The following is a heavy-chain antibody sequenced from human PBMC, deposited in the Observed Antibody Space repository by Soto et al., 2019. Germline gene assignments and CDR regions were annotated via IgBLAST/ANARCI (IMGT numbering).Heavy chain of an antibody. CDR3: AEVSPHTPYNTPLHFDP. J-gene: IGHJ5*02. D-gene: IGHD1-20*01. CDR1: GGTFRNYA. V-gene: IGHV1-69*13. CDR2: IIPLFATS. Sequence: SVKVSCKASGGTFRNYAITWVRQAPGQGLEWMGGIIPLFATSNYAQKFLGRLTFTADESAGTAYMELSSLRSEDTAVYYCAEVSPHTPYNTPLHFDPWGEGTLFTVTS.